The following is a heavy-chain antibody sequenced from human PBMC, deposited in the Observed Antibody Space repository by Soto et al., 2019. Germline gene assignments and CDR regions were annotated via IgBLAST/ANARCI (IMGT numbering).Heavy chain of an antibody. CDR3: ARGFNWLDY. J-gene: IGHJ4*02. V-gene: IGHV3-53*01. Sequence: EVQLVESGGGLIRPGGSLRLSCAASGFTVSSYYMTWVRQAPGKGLEWVSVIYSGGTTYYADSVKGRFTSSRDNSKNTLHLQMNSLRAEDTAVYYCARGFNWLDYWGQGTLVTVSS. D-gene: IGHD1-20*01. CDR2: IYSGGTT. CDR1: GFTVSSYY.